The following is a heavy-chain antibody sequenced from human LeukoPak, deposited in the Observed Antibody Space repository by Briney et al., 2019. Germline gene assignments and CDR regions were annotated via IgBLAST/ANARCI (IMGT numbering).Heavy chain of an antibody. CDR2: ISGSGGST. D-gene: IGHD6-6*01. J-gene: IGHJ6*02. CDR1: GFTFSSYA. V-gene: IGHV3-23*01. Sequence: TGGSLRLSCAASGFTFSSYAMSWVRQAPGKGLEWVSAISGSGGSTYYADSVKGRFTISRDNAKNSLYLQMNSLRAEDTAVYYCAGDIIAARGGYYYGMDVWGQGTTVTVSS. CDR3: AGDIIAARGGYYYGMDV.